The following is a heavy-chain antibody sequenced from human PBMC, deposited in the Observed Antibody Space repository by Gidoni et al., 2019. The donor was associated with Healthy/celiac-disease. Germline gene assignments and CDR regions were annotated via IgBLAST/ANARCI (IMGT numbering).Heavy chain of an antibody. CDR3: AKDMSGAAYSGGGGFDP. Sequence: EVQLVESGGGLVQPGRSLRLSCAASGFTFADYAMLWVRKAPGKGLGWVTGISGNRGSIGYADSVRGRFTISRDNAKTSRYLQMNSLRVEDTAWYYGAKDMSGAAYSGGGGFDPWGQGTLVTVSS. D-gene: IGHD1-26*01. CDR1: GFTFADYA. V-gene: IGHV3-9*01. CDR2: ISGNRGSI. J-gene: IGHJ5*02.